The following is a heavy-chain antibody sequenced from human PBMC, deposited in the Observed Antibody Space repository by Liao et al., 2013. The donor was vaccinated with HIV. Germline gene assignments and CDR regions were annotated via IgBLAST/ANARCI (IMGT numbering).Heavy chain of an antibody. V-gene: IGHV4-59*01. Sequence: QVQLQESGPGLVKPSETLSLTCTVSGGSISSYYWSWIRQAPGKGLEWIGYIHYSGSTNYSPSLKSRVTISVDTSKKQFSLKLTSVTAADTAVYYCARDRNLFGSAFDYWGQGTLVTVSS. D-gene: IGHD1-14*01. CDR3: ARDRNLFGSAFDY. J-gene: IGHJ4*02. CDR2: IHYSGST. CDR1: GGSISSYY.